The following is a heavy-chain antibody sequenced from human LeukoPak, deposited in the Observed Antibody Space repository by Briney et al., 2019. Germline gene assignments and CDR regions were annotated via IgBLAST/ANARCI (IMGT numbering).Heavy chain of an antibody. D-gene: IGHD3-22*01. J-gene: IGHJ4*02. V-gene: IGHV4-59*01. CDR2: IYYSGST. CDR1: GGSISSYY. CDR3: ARGGAHYYDSSGIDY. Sequence: SETLSLTCTVSGGSISSYYWSWIRQPPGKGLEWIGYIYYSGSTNYNPSLKSRVTISVDTSKNQFSLKLSSVTAADTAVYYCARGGAHYYDSSGIDYWGQGTLVTVSS.